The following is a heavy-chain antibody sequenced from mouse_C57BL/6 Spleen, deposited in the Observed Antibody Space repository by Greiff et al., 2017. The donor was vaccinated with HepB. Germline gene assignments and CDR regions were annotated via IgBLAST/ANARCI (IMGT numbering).Heavy chain of an antibody. D-gene: IGHD2-4*01. CDR3: ARWGDYDGAY. CDR1: GYTFTDYY. CDR2: INPNNGGT. V-gene: IGHV1-26*01. Sequence: VQLKQSGPELVKPGASVKISCKASGYTFTDYYMNWVKQSHGKSLEWIGDINPNNGGTSYNQKFTGKATLTVDKSSSTAYMELRSLTSEDSAVYYCARWGDYDGAYWGQGTLVTVSA. J-gene: IGHJ3*01.